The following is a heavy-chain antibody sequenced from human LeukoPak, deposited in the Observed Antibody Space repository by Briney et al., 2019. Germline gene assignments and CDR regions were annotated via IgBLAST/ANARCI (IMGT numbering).Heavy chain of an antibody. V-gene: IGHV4-30-4*01. CDR2: IYYSGST. CDR1: GGSISSGDYY. D-gene: IGHD3-22*01. J-gene: IGHJ3*02. CDR3: ATAKRYYDSFDAFDI. Sequence: SQTLSLTCTVSGGSISSGDYYWSWIRQPPGKGLEWIGYIYYSGSTYYNPSLKSRVTISVDTSKNQFSLKLSSVTAADTAVYYCATAKRYYDSFDAFDIWGQGTMVTVSS.